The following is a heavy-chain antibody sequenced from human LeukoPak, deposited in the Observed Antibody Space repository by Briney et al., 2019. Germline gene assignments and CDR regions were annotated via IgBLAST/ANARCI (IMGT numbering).Heavy chain of an antibody. J-gene: IGHJ2*01. D-gene: IGHD2-15*01. CDR3: ARGCSGGSCGYL. CDR1: GGSISSYY. V-gene: IGHV4-4*07. CDR2: IYTSGSN. Sequence: SETLSLTCTVSGGSISSYYWSWIRQPAGKGLEWIGRIYTSGSNNYNPSLKGRVTMSVDTSKNQISLKLSSVTAADTAVYYCARGCSGGSCGYLWGRGTLVTVSS.